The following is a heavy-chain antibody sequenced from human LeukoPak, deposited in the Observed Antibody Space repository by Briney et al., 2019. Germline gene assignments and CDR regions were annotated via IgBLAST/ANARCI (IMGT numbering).Heavy chain of an antibody. CDR2: ISGSGGST. CDR3: AKDVWGVAVAGTGGFDY. Sequence: GGSLRLSCAASGFTFSSSAMSWVRQAPGKGLEWVSAISGSGGSTYYADSVKGRFTISRDNSKNTLYLQMNSLRAEDTAVYYCAKDVWGVAVAGTGGFDYWGQGTLVTVSS. J-gene: IGHJ4*02. V-gene: IGHV3-23*01. CDR1: GFTFSSSA. D-gene: IGHD6-19*01.